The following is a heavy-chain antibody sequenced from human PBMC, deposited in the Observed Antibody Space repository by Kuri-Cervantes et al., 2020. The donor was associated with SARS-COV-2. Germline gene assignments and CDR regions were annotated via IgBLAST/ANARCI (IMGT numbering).Heavy chain of an antibody. CDR3: ARATSLHSNMRGGVDV. CDR1: DVSMSSYY. Sequence: GSLRLSCNVSDVSMSSYYWTWIRQSAGKGPEWIGRIYASGNTKYNPSLRGRATMSIDTSRNQFSLRLSSVTATDAAIYYCARATSLHSNMRGGVDVWGQGTTVTVSS. CDR2: IYASGNT. V-gene: IGHV4-4*07. J-gene: IGHJ6*02. D-gene: IGHD3-16*01.